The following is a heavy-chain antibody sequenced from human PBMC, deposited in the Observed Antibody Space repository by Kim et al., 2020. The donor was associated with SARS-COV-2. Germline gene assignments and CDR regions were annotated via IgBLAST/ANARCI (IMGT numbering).Heavy chain of an antibody. CDR1: GYTLTEFS. CDR2: FDPEDGET. CDR3: ATDLGYCSSTSCGGATN. D-gene: IGHD2-2*01. Sequence: ASVKVSCKVSGYTLTEFSMHWVRQAPGKGLEWMGGFDPEDGETIYAQKFQGRVTMTEDTSTDTAYMELSSLRSEDTAVYYCATDLGYCSSTSCGGATNWGQGTLVTVSS. V-gene: IGHV1-24*01. J-gene: IGHJ4*02.